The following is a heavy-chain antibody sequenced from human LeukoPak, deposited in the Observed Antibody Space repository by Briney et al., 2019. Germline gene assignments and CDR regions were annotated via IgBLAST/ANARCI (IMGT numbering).Heavy chain of an antibody. D-gene: IGHD6-13*01. V-gene: IGHV1-2*06. CDR2: INPYSGDT. J-gene: IGHJ4*02. Sequence: ASVKVSCKTSGYTFTDYYIHWVRQAPGQGLEWMGRINPYSGDTNFAQKFQGRVTMTRDTSITTAYMDLSSLTPDDTAVYFCARDQGSLTRSWYTGYWGQGTQVTVSS. CDR1: GYTFTDYY. CDR3: ARDQGSLTRSWYTGY.